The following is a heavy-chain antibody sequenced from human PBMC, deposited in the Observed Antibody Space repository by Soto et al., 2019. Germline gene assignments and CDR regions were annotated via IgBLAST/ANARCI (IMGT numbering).Heavy chain of an antibody. Sequence: SETLSLTCTVSGGSISSGVYYWSWIRQHPGKGLEWIGYIYHSGTTYYNPSLKSRTISVDTSKNQFSLKLTSVTAADTAVYYCARVRGNQLLGWFDPWGQGTLVTVSS. CDR1: GGSISSGVYY. CDR2: IYHSGTT. J-gene: IGHJ5*02. V-gene: IGHV4-31*03. CDR3: ARVRGNQLLGWFDP. D-gene: IGHD2-2*01.